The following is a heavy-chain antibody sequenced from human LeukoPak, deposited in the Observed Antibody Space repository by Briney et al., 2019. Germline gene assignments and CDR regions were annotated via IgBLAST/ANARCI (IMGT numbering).Heavy chain of an antibody. CDR1: GFTFSSYD. V-gene: IGHV3-13*05. J-gene: IGHJ4*02. Sequence: GGSLRLSCATSGFTFSSYDMHWVRQATGKGLEWVSAIGTAGDPYYPGSVKGRFTISRENAKNSLYLQMNSLRAGDTAVYYCLAVAGTVNYWGQGTLVTVSS. D-gene: IGHD6-19*01. CDR2: IGTAGDP. CDR3: LAVAGTVNY.